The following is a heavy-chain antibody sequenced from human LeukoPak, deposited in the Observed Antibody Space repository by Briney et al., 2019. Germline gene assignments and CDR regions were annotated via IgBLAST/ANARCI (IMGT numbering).Heavy chain of an antibody. Sequence: SETLSLTCTVSGDSISSGNYYWTWIRQPAGERLEWIGRIYASGTTNYNPSLKGRITISVDTSKNQFSLSLTSVTAADTAVYYCARDGGYFGAFDIWGQGTMVTVSS. D-gene: IGHD3-9*01. J-gene: IGHJ3*02. CDR1: GDSISSGNYY. CDR2: IYASGTT. CDR3: ARDGGYFGAFDI. V-gene: IGHV4-61*02.